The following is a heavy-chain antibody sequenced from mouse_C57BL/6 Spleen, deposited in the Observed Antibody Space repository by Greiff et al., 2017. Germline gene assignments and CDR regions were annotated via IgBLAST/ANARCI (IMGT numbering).Heavy chain of an antibody. J-gene: IGHJ2*01. Sequence: VQLQQPGAELVMPGASVKLSCKASGYTFTSYWMHWLKQRPGQGLEWIGEIDPSDSYTNYNQKFKGKSTLTVDKSSSTAYMQLSSLTSEDSAVYYCARGDYSNYFDYWGQGTTLTVSS. CDR1: GYTFTSYW. CDR2: IDPSDSYT. D-gene: IGHD2-5*01. CDR3: ARGDYSNYFDY. V-gene: IGHV1-69*01.